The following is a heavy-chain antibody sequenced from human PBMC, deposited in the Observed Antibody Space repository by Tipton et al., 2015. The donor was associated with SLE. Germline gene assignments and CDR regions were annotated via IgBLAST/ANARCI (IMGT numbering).Heavy chain of an antibody. V-gene: IGHV4-38-2*01. CDR1: GYSISSGYY. Sequence: TLSLTCAVSGYSISSGYYWGWIRQPPGKGLEWIGSIYYSGSTYYNPSLKSRVTISVDTSKNQFSLKLSSVTAADTAVYYCAKRQTTVTHFWYFDLWGRGTLVTVSS. CDR2: IYYSGST. D-gene: IGHD4-17*01. J-gene: IGHJ2*01. CDR3: AKRQTTVTHFWYFDL.